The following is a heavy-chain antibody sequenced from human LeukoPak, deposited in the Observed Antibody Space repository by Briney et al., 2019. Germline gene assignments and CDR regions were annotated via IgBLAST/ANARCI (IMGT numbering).Heavy chain of an antibody. Sequence: GGSLRLSCAASGFTFSSYAMSWVRQAPGKGLEWVSAISGSGGSTYYADSVKGRFTISRDNSKDTLYLQMNSLRAEDTAVYYCAKLDTIFAGLSLDVWSDAFDIWGQGTMVTVSS. CDR2: ISGSGGST. CDR3: AKLDTIFAGLSLDVWSDAFDI. V-gene: IGHV3-23*01. CDR1: GFTFSSYA. D-gene: IGHD3-3*01. J-gene: IGHJ3*02.